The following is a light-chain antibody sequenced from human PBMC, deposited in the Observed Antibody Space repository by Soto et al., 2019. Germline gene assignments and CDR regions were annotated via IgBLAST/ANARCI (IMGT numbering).Light chain of an antibody. Sequence: DILLTQSPSTLSASVGDRVTISCRASQSINKWLAWYQHKPGKAPNPLIYEVSTLHSGVPSRFSGSGSGTQLTGTISSLRPDDIGSYYVQPYSGEPATVGHGTKVKI. J-gene: IGKJ1*01. V-gene: IGKV1-5*03. CDR3: QPYSGEPAT. CDR2: EVS. CDR1: QSINKW.